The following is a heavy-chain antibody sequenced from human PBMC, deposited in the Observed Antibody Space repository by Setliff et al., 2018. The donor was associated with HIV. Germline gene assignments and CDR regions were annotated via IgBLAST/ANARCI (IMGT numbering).Heavy chain of an antibody. J-gene: IGHJ4*02. CDR2: ISPYNGNT. D-gene: IGHD3-22*01. CDR1: GYTFTNFG. V-gene: IGHV1-18*01. Sequence: ASVKVSCKASGYTFTNFGITWVRQAPGQGLEWMGWISPYNGNTNYAPELHGRVTMTTDTSTSTASLELRSLRSDDTAVYYCTRDRIPSKWLLESDYWGQVTLVTVSS. CDR3: TRDRIPSKWLLESDY.